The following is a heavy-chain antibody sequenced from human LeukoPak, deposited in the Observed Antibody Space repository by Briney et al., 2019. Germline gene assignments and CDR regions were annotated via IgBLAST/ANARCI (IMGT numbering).Heavy chain of an antibody. Sequence: KPSQTLSLTCTVSGGSISSGSYYWSWIRQPAGKGLEWIGRIYTSGSTNYNPSLKSRVTISVDTSKNQFSLKLSSVTAADTAVYYCASSIAARYSAEYFQHWGQGTLVTVSS. V-gene: IGHV4-61*02. D-gene: IGHD6-6*01. J-gene: IGHJ1*01. CDR3: ASSIAARYSAEYFQH. CDR2: IYTSGST. CDR1: GGSISSGSYY.